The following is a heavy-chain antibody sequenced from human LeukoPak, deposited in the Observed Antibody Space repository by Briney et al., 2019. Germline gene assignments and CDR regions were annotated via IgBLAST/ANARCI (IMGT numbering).Heavy chain of an antibody. CDR2: IDSDGSKT. Sequence: GGSLRLSCTLFGFNVGTNYMTWVRQAPGKGLEWVSRIDSDGSKTSYAESAKGRFTISRDNTKDTLYLQMDSLRAEDTAIYYCARDLLNWGQGTLVTVSA. V-gene: IGHV3-74*03. CDR3: ARDLLN. J-gene: IGHJ4*02. CDR1: GFNVGTNY.